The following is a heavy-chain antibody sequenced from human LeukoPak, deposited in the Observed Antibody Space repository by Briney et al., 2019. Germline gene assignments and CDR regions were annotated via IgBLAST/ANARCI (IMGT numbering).Heavy chain of an antibody. Sequence: GGSLRLSCAASGFSLTSNYMSWGRQAPGQGRGWGSTIYGGGGTYYVDSVRGRFTISRDNSKNTLYLQMNSLGAEDTAIYYCARDVPNNWGLGYWGQGTLVAVSS. V-gene: IGHV3-66*01. CDR1: GFSLTSNY. CDR2: IYGGGGT. J-gene: IGHJ4*02. CDR3: ARDVPNNWGLGY. D-gene: IGHD7-27*01.